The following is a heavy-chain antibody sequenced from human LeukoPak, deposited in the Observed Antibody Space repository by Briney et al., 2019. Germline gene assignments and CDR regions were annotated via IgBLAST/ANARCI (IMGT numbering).Heavy chain of an antibody. CDR3: ARVQQDCQTSLGVLRCAFDI. CDR2: INPNTGGT. V-gene: IGHV1-2*04. CDR1: GYTFTGYY. Sequence: ASVKVSCKASGYTFTGYYIHWVRQAPGQGLVWMGWINPNTGGTNYAQKFQGCVTMTRDTSINTAYMELSRLRSDDTAVYYCARVQQDCQTSLGVLRCAFDIWGQGTMVTVSS. D-gene: IGHD3-16*01. J-gene: IGHJ3*02.